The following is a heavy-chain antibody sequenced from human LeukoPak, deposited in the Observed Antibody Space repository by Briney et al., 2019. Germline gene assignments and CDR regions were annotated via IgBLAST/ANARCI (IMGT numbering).Heavy chain of an antibody. CDR2: ISGSNSYT. J-gene: IGHJ4*02. CDR3: ARDRGENCDSSGYYDY. Sequence: GGSLRLSCAASGFTFSTYYMSWIRQAPGKGLEWLSYISGSNSYTNYADSVKGRFTISRDNAKNSLYLQMNSLRAEDTAVYYCARDRGENCDSSGYYDYWGQGTLVTVSS. D-gene: IGHD3-22*01. CDR1: GFTFSTYY. V-gene: IGHV3-11*06.